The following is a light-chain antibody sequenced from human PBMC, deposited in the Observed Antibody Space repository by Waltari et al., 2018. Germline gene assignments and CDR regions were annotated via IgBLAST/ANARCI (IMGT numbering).Light chain of an antibody. V-gene: IGKV1-5*03. CDR3: QQYNSYSSLT. CDR2: KAS. Sequence: DIQMTQSPSTLSASVGDRFTITCRASQNINKWLAWYQQKPGKAPKLLIYKASTLESGVPSRCSGSGSGTEFTLTISSLQPDDFATYYCQQYNSYSSLTFGGGTKVEIK. J-gene: IGKJ4*01. CDR1: QNINKW.